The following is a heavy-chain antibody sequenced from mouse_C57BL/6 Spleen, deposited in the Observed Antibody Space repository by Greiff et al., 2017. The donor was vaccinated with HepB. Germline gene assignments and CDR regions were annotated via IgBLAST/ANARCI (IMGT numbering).Heavy chain of an antibody. D-gene: IGHD1-1*01. V-gene: IGHV1-80*01. CDR2: IYPGDGDT. Sequence: VQLQQSGAELVKPGASVKISCKASGYAFSSYWMNWVKQRPGKGLEWIGQIYPGDGDTNYNGKFKDKATLTADKSSSTAYMQLSSLTSEDSAVYFCARGSTTVVTDYWGQGTTLTVSS. CDR3: ARGSTTVVTDY. CDR1: GYAFSSYW. J-gene: IGHJ2*01.